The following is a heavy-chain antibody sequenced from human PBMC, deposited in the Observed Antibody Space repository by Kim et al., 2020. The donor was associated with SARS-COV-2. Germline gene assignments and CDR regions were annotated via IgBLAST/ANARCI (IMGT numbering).Heavy chain of an antibody. CDR1: GGALVSYG. D-gene: IGHD3-10*01. Sequence: SVKVSCKPSGGALVSYGFSWVRQAPGQGLEWMGGIIPIFGKPNYAQKFQGRVTITAHESTSTVYMDLRRLRSEGRAFYCCARGDYYGSGSYSTLGGGLGYGGPGPVVSVSS. J-gene: IGHJ4*02. V-gene: IGHV1-69*13. CDR3: ARGDYYGSGSYSTLGGGLGY. CDR2: IIPIFGKP.